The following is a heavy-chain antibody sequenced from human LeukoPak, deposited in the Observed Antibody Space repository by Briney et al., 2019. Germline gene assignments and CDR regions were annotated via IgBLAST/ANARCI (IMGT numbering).Heavy chain of an antibody. J-gene: IGHJ4*02. D-gene: IGHD6-19*01. V-gene: IGHV4-34*01. Sequence: SETLSLTCAVYGGSFSGYYWSWIRQPPGKGLEWIGEINHSGSTNYNPSLKSRVTISVDTSKNQFSLKLSSVTAADTAVYYCARQSYSSGWDEWKYYFDYWGQGTLVTVSS. CDR2: INHSGST. CDR3: ARQSYSSGWDEWKYYFDY. CDR1: GGSFSGYY.